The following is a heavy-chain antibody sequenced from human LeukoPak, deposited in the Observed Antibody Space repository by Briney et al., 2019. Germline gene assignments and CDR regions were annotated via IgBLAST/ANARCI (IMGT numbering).Heavy chain of an antibody. D-gene: IGHD6-13*01. CDR3: AKGPKKQMVGSRGYYFDY. Sequence: GGSLRLSCAASGFTVSSKYMSWVRQAPGKGLEWVSTISGSGGSTYYADSVKGRFTVSRDNSKNTLYLQMNSLRAEDTAVYYCAKGPKKQMVGSRGYYFDYWGQGTLVSVSS. CDR2: ISGSGGST. J-gene: IGHJ4*02. V-gene: IGHV3-23*01. CDR1: GFTVSSKY.